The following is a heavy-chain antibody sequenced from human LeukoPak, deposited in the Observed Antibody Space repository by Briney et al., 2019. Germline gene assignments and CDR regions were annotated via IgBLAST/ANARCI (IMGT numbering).Heavy chain of an antibody. V-gene: IGHV1-69*05. CDR3: ARLAAAQYYYYMGV. CDR2: LIPVFGTT. D-gene: IGHD6-13*01. Sequence: SVKVSCKASGGTFSSHAISWVRQAPGQGLEWVGGLIPVFGTTNYAEKFQGRVTITTDESTSTAYMELSSLRSEDTAVYYCARLAAAQYYYYMGVWGKGTTVTVSS. J-gene: IGHJ6*03. CDR1: GGTFSSHA.